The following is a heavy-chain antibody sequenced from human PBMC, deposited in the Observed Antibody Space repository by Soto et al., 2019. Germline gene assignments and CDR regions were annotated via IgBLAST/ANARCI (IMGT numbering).Heavy chain of an antibody. CDR3: AGDLGARGDYVADY. D-gene: IGHD4-17*01. CDR2: ISAYNGDT. V-gene: IGHV1-18*01. Sequence: ASVKVSCKASGYTFTNYGITWVRQAPGQGLEWMGWISAYNGDTHYTQRLQGRVTMTTDTSTSTAYMELRGLRSDDTAVYYCAGDLGARGDYVADYWGQGTLVTVSS. CDR1: GYTFTNYG. J-gene: IGHJ4*02.